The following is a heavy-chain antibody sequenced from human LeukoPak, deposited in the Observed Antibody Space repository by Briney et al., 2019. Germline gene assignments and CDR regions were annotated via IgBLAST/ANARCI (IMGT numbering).Heavy chain of an antibody. D-gene: IGHD6-6*01. Sequence: ALVKVSCKASGYTFTSYDINWVRQATGQGLEWMGWMNPNSGNTGYAQKFQGRVTMTRNTSISTAYMELSSLRSEDTAVYYCAREEEQFAARYYYYYYMDVWGKGTTVTVSS. CDR3: AREEEQFAARYYYYYYMDV. V-gene: IGHV1-8*01. J-gene: IGHJ6*03. CDR1: GYTFTSYD. CDR2: MNPNSGNT.